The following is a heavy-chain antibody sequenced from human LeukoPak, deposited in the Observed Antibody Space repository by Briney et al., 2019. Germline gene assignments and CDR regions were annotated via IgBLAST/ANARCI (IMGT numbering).Heavy chain of an antibody. CDR1: GYTFTNYG. CDR2: ISGHNDNA. V-gene: IGHV1-18*01. J-gene: IGHJ4*02. Sequence: ASVKVSCKASGYTFTNYGISWVRQAPGQGLEWVRWISGHNDNAHYAQKLQGRVTMTRETSTSTVYMELRSLSSDDTAIYYCARDGNDVMDYWGQGTLVTVSS. CDR3: ARDGNDVMDY. D-gene: IGHD1-1*01.